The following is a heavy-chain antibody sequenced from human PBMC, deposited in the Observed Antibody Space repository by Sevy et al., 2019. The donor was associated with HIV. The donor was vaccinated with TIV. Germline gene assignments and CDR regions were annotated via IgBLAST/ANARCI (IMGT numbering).Heavy chain of an antibody. CDR2: IKSKTEGGTT. V-gene: IGHV3-15*01. J-gene: IGHJ3*02. CDR1: GFSFSNAW. CDR3: TAGKMVYAIMGYAFDI. Sequence: GGSLRLSCAASGFSFSNAWMSWVRQAPGKGLEWVGRIKSKTEGGTTDSAAPVRDRFTISRDDSKNTLYLQMNSLKTEDTAVYYCTAGKMVYAIMGYAFDIWGQGTMVTVSS. D-gene: IGHD2-8*01.